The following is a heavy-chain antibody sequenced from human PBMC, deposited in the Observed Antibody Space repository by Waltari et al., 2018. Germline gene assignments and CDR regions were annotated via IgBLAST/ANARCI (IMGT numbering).Heavy chain of an antibody. J-gene: IGHJ4*02. CDR3: TRGNWGDY. CDR2: INQDGSDK. CDR1: GLTFSSHW. V-gene: IGHV3-7*01. Sequence: EEQLVESGGALVQPGGSLRLSCVASGLTFSSHWMMWVRQSPGKGLEWVSNINQDGSDKYYMDSVKGRFTISRDNAKNSLHLQMNSVRADDTAVYYCTRGNWGDYWGQGTLVTVSS. D-gene: IGHD3-16*01.